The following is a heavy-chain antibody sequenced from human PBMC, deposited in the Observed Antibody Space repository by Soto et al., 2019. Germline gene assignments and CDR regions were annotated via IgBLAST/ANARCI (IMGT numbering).Heavy chain of an antibody. CDR2: INPNSGGT. V-gene: IGHV1-2*02. D-gene: IGHD6-13*01. Sequence: ASVKVSCKASGYTFTGYYMHWVRQAPVQGLEWMGWINPNSGGTNYAQKFQGRVTITRDTSASTAYMELSSLRSDDTAVYYCARSSSSWYYYFDYWGQGTLVTVSS. CDR3: ARSSSSWYYYFDY. J-gene: IGHJ4*02. CDR1: GYTFTGYY.